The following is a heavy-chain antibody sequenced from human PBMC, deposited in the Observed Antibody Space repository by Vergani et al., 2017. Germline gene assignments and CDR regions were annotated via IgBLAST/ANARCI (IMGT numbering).Heavy chain of an antibody. CDR1: GFTFSSYA. CDR3: AKVGRYNWNYGGYDYVDV. CDR2: ISGSGGNT. Sequence: EVQLLESGGGLVQPGGSLRLSCAASGFTFSSYAMSWVRQVPGKGLEWVSVISGSGGNTYYANSVKGRFTISRDNSKNTLYLQMNSLRAEDTAVYYCAKVGRYNWNYGGYDYVDVWGKGTAVTVSS. V-gene: IGHV3-23*01. J-gene: IGHJ6*03. D-gene: IGHD1-7*01.